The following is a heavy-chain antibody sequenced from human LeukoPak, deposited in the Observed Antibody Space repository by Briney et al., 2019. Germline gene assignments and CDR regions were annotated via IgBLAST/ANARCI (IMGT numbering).Heavy chain of an antibody. CDR1: GYTFTSYA. D-gene: IGHD6-13*01. Sequence: GASVKVYCKASGYTFTSYAMNWVRQAPGQGLEWMRWINTHTGNPTYAQDFTVRFVFSLDTSVSTAFQQISGLKAEDTAVYYCARDIIAAAGTTTENFDYWGQGTLVTVSS. J-gene: IGHJ4*02. CDR2: INTHTGNP. V-gene: IGHV7-4-1*02. CDR3: ARDIIAAAGTTTENFDY.